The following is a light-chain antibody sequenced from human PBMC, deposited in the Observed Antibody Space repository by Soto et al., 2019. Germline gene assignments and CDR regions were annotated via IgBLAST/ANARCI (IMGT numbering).Light chain of an antibody. CDR2: AAS. V-gene: IGKV1-9*01. CDR1: QSISSY. J-gene: IGKJ4*01. Sequence: IPRTQSPSSLSASVGDRVTITCRASQSISSYLAWYQQNPGKAPNLLVYAASTLQSGVPSRFSGSGSGTDFTLTISRLQPEDFATYYCQQLNSYTLTFGGGTKVDIK. CDR3: QQLNSYTLT.